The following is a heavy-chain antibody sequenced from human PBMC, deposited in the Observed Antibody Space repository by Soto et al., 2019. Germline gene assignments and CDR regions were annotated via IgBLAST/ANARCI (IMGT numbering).Heavy chain of an antibody. Sequence: PSGTDSCKASGYTFTSYCIIWVRQAPGQGLEWMGWISAYNGNTNYAQKLQGRVTMTTDTSTSTAYMELRSLRSDDTAVYYCPRDWVPEYCSSTSCYLRFDYWGQGTLVTVSS. J-gene: IGHJ4*02. CDR1: GYTFTSYC. CDR2: ISAYNGNT. V-gene: IGHV1-18*01. D-gene: IGHD2-2*01. CDR3: PRDWVPEYCSSTSCYLRFDY.